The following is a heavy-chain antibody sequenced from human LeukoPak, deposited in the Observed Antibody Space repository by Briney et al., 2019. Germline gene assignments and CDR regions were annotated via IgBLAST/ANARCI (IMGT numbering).Heavy chain of an antibody. J-gene: IGHJ4*02. Sequence: MPSQTLSLTCAVSGGSISSGGYSWNWIRQPPGKGLEWIGYIYHSGTTYYNPSLNSRVTISVDRSNNQFSLKLSSVTAADTAVYYCARGVYCSDGNCYFDYWGQGTLVTISS. CDR3: ARGVYCSDGNCYFDY. V-gene: IGHV4-30-2*01. D-gene: IGHD2-15*01. CDR1: GGSISSGGYS. CDR2: IYHSGTT.